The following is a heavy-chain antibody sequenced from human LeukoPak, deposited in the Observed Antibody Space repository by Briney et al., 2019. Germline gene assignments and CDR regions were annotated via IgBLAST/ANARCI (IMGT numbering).Heavy chain of an antibody. V-gene: IGHV1-46*01. D-gene: IGHD2-2*01. J-gene: IGHJ6*02. CDR1: GYTFTSYY. Sequence: ASVKVSCKASGYTFTSYYMHWVRQAPGQGLEWMGIINPSGGSAIYAQNFQGRVTMTRDTSTSTVYMELSSLRSEDTAVYYCARGDVTAAPNYYYYYGMDVWGQGTTVTISS. CDR3: ARGDVTAAPNYYYYYGMDV. CDR2: INPSGGSA.